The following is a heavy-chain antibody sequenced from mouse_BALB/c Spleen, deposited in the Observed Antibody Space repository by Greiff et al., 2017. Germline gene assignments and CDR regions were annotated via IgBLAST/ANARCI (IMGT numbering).Heavy chain of an antibody. CDR1: GYTFTSYW. CDR3: ARWLLDYFDY. D-gene: IGHD2-3*01. J-gene: IGHJ2*01. CDR2: INPSTGYT. Sequence: QVQLQQSGAELAKPGSSVKMSCKASGYTFTSYWMHWVKQRPGQGLEWIGYINPSTGYTEYNQKFKDKATLTADKSSSTAYMQLSSLTSEDSAVYYCARWLLDYFDYWGQGTTLTVSS. V-gene: IGHV1-7*01.